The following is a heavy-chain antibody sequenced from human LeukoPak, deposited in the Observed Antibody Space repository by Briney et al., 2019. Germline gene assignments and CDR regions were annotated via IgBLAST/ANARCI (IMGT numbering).Heavy chain of an antibody. CDR2: ISSGGSTV. CDR3: ARVIVVGATGI. Sequence: GGSLRLSCAASGFTFSSYEMNWVRQAPGKGLGWVSYISSGGSTVYYADSVKGRFTISRDNAKNSLYLQMNSLRAEDTAVYYCARVIVVGATGIWGQGTMVTVSS. V-gene: IGHV3-48*03. D-gene: IGHD1-26*01. CDR1: GFTFSSYE. J-gene: IGHJ3*02.